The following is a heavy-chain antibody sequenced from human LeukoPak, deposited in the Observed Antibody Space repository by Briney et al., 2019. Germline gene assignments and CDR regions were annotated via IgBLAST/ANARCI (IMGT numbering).Heavy chain of an antibody. CDR3: VKDRSPVLLIGSFFDY. V-gene: IGHV3-23*01. Sequence: PGGSLRLSCAASGFTFSSYAMSWVRQAPGKGLEWVSSISATGGSTYYADSVKGRFTISRDNSKNTLYLQMNSLRAEDTAVYYCVKDRSPVLLIGSFFDYWGQGTLVTVSS. D-gene: IGHD2-8*01. CDR1: GFTFSSYA. CDR2: ISATGGST. J-gene: IGHJ4*02.